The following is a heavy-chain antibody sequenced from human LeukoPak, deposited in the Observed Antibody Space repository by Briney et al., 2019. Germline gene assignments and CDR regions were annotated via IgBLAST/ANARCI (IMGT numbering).Heavy chain of an antibody. D-gene: IGHD4-11*01. CDR1: GFTFSSYG. Sequence: GGSLRLSCAASGFTFSSYGMHWVRQAPGKGLEWVAFIRYDGSNKYYADSVKGRFTISRDNSKNTRYLQMNSLRAEDTAVYYCAKVSGTVGYYYYYYMDVWGKGTTVTISS. J-gene: IGHJ6*03. CDR3: AKVSGTVGYYYYYYMDV. CDR2: IRYDGSNK. V-gene: IGHV3-30*02.